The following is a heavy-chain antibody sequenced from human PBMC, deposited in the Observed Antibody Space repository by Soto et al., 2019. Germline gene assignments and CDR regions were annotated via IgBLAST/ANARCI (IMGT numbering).Heavy chain of an antibody. Sequence: QVQLVQSGAEVKKPGASVKVSCKASGYTFTTYDISWVRQAPGQGLEWMGRISTYNGNTNYPQSLQGRLTMTTETSTTTAYMERRSLRSDDTAVYYCARDPYHVLMVNAPNLYGMDVWGLGTTVTVSS. J-gene: IGHJ6*02. CDR1: GYTFTTYD. V-gene: IGHV1-18*01. CDR3: ARDPYHVLMVNAPNLYGMDV. CDR2: ISTYNGNT. D-gene: IGHD2-8*01.